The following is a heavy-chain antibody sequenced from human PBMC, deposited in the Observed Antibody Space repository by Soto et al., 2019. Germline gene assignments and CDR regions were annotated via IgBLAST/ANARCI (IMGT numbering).Heavy chain of an antibody. CDR1: GFSFSSYW. Sequence: PGGSLRLSCAASGFSFSSYWMSWVRQAPGKGLEWVANIKQDGSEKYYVDSVKGRFTISRDNAKNSLYLQMNSLRAEDTAVYYCAKVAGSFAEYFQHWGQGTLVTVSS. CDR3: AKVAGSFAEYFQH. J-gene: IGHJ1*01. V-gene: IGHV3-7*01. CDR2: IKQDGSEK. D-gene: IGHD6-19*01.